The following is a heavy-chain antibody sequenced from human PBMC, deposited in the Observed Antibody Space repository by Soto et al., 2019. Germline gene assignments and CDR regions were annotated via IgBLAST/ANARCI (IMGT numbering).Heavy chain of an antibody. D-gene: IGHD4-4*01. CDR2: INPGNDST. CDR3: ARVVYSNYDQYYYGMDV. V-gene: IGHV1-3*01. J-gene: IGHJ6*02. CDR1: GYTFTRYA. Sequence: ASVKVSCKASGYTFTRYAMHWVRQAPGQRLEWRGRINPGNDSTSYSQKFQGRVTMTRDTSTSTVYMELSSLRSEDTAVYYCARVVYSNYDQYYYGMDVWGQGTTVTVSS.